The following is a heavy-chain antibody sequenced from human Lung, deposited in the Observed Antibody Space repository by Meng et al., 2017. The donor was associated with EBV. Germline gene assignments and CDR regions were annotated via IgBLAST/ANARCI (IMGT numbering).Heavy chain of an antibody. CDR3: ARRRGGSGRDC. V-gene: IGHV4-39*01. CDR1: GGSISSNGYY. CDR2: IYHSGST. Sequence: LQLQRSGPGLGKPSETLSLTRTVFGGSISSNGYYWDWFRQPPGKGLEWIGAIYHSGSTSYNPSLQSRVTMFVDTSKNQFSLMLTPVTATDTAVYYCARRRGGSGRDCWGQGTLVTVSS. D-gene: IGHD3-10*01. J-gene: IGHJ4*02.